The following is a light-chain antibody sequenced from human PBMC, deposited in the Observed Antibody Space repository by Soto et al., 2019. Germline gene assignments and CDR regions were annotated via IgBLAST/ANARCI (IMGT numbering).Light chain of an antibody. Sequence: EIVLTQTPLLSPVTLGQPASISCRSSRGLVASDGNAYLTWLHQRPGQPPRPLIYKVSQRLSGVPDRFSGSGAGTDFTLHISRVEAEEVGTYFCMQATQLRTFGQGTRLEIK. V-gene: IGKV2-24*01. CDR1: RGLVASDGNAY. CDR2: KVS. J-gene: IGKJ5*01. CDR3: MQATQLRT.